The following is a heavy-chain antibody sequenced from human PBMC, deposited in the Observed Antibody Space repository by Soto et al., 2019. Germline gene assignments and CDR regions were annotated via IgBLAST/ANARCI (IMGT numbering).Heavy chain of an antibody. J-gene: IGHJ6*02. D-gene: IGHD3-3*02. Sequence: PSETLSLTCSVPGGAISSYYWSWVRQPAGKGLEWIGRVFSSGSTNYNASLKSRVTMSTDTSKNEVSLTLRSVTAADTGVYYCARVAFSYFGMDVWGPGTTVTSP. CDR2: VFSSGST. CDR3: ARVAFSYFGMDV. CDR1: GGAISSYY. V-gene: IGHV4-4*07.